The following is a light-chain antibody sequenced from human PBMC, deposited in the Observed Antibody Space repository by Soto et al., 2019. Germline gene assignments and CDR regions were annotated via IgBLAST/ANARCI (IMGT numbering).Light chain of an antibody. CDR2: DAS. J-gene: IGKJ1*01. Sequence: DIQMTQSPSTLSASVGDRVTITCRASQSISSWLAWYQQKPGKAPKLLIYDASSLESGVPSRFSGGGSGTEFTLTISSLQPEDFATYYCQQYNSYWTVGQGTKVDIK. CDR3: QQYNSYWT. CDR1: QSISSW. V-gene: IGKV1-5*01.